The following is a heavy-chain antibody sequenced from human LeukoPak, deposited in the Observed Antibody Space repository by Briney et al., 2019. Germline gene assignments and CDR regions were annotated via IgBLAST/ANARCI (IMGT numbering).Heavy chain of an antibody. D-gene: IGHD3-9*01. CDR3: ARQYYDILTGYYPNWYFDL. CDR1: GGSISSYY. Sequence: SETLSLTCTVSGGSISSYYWSWIRQPPGKGLEWIGYIYNRGSTNYNPSLKSRATISVDTSKNQFSLKLRSVTAADTAVYFCARQYYDILTGYYPNWYFDLWGRGTLVTVSS. V-gene: IGHV4-59*08. J-gene: IGHJ2*01. CDR2: IYNRGST.